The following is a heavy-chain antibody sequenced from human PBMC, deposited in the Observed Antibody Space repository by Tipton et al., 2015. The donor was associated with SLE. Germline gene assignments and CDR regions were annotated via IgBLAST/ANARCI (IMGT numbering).Heavy chain of an antibody. D-gene: IGHD4-11*01. J-gene: IGHJ3*02. Sequence: TLSLTCTVSGGSISSGDYYWSWIRQPPGKGLEWIGYIYYSGSTNYNPSLKSRVTISVDTSKNQFSLKLSSVTAADTAVYHCAREKDYSDAFDIWGQGTMVTVSS. V-gene: IGHV4-61*08. CDR2: IYYSGST. CDR1: GGSISSGDYY. CDR3: AREKDYSDAFDI.